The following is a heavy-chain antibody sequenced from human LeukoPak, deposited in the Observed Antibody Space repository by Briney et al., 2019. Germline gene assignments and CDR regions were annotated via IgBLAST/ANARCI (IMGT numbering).Heavy chain of an antibody. J-gene: IGHJ4*02. D-gene: IGHD1-26*01. CDR3: ARDGGATSGGHFDY. Sequence: PSETLSLTCTVFGGSISSYHWSWTRQPPGKGLEWIGNIYDSGSTNYNPSLKSRVTISVDTSKNQFSLKLSSVTAADTAVYYCARDGGATSGGHFDYWGQGTLVTVSS. V-gene: IGHV4-59*01. CDR2: IYDSGST. CDR1: GGSISSYH.